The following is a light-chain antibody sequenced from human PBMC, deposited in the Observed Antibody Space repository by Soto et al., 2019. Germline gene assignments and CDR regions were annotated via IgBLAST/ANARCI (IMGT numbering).Light chain of an antibody. J-gene: IGKJ4*02. V-gene: IGKV1-5*03. Sequence: DIQMTQSPSTLSVSVGDRVTITCRASQTLRSWLAWYQQKPGKAPKLLIYKASTLKSGVPSRFSGSGSGTDFTLAISRLQPEDVAIYYCMQAINYPWTFGGGTKVDIK. CDR1: QTLRSW. CDR3: MQAINYPWT. CDR2: KAS.